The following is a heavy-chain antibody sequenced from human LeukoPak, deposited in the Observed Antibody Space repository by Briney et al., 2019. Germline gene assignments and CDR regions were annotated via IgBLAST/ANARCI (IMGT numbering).Heavy chain of an antibody. CDR3: ARVRGINYYDSSGYYDY. CDR1: GFTVSSNY. J-gene: IGHJ4*02. Sequence: PGGSLRLSCAASGFTVSSNYMSWARQAPGKGLEWVSVIYSGGSTYYADSVKGRFTISRDNAKNSLYLQMNSLRAEDTSLYYCARVRGINYYDSSGYYDYWGQGTLVTVSS. V-gene: IGHV3-53*01. D-gene: IGHD3-22*01. CDR2: IYSGGST.